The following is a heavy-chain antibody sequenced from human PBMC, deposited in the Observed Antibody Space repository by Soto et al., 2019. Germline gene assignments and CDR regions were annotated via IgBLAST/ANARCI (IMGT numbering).Heavy chain of an antibody. CDR3: ARDRRAAAFPPGY. V-gene: IGHV3-33*01. CDR2: IWYDGSNK. D-gene: IGHD6-13*01. J-gene: IGHJ4*02. CDR1: GFTFSSYG. Sequence: GGSLRLSCAASGFTFSSYGMHWVRQAPGKGLEWVAVIWYDGSNKYYADSVKGRFTISRDNSKNTLYLQMNSLRAEDTAVYYCARDRRAAAFPPGYWGQGTLVTVSS.